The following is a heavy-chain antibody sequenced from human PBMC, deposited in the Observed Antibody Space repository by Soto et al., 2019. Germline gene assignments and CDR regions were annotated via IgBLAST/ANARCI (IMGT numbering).Heavy chain of an antibody. Sequence: PGESLKISCKGSGYNFPSYWISWVRQMPGKGLEWMGRIDPSDSYTNYSPSFQGHVTISADKSISAAYLQWSSLKASDTAIYYCARLPTTVLIAFWGQGTLVTVSS. CDR3: ARLPTTVLIAF. J-gene: IGHJ1*01. CDR2: IDPSDSYT. V-gene: IGHV5-10-1*01. D-gene: IGHD4-17*01. CDR1: GYNFPSYW.